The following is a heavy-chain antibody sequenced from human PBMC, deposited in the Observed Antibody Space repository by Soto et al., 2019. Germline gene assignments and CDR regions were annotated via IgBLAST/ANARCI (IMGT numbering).Heavy chain of an antibody. Sequence: SETLSLTCAVSGDSIISTNGLHWVRQSPEKGLEWIGEFDHSRNINVYAALKSPVTITMNKPKNLFSQKLNSVTAADTAVYYCARVRQCCSRTNCYQVPWGQGTLVTVSS. J-gene: IGHJ5*02. CDR3: ARVRQCCSRTNCYQVP. D-gene: IGHD2-2*01. CDR2: FDHSRNI. V-gene: IGHV4-4*02. CDR1: GDSIISTNG.